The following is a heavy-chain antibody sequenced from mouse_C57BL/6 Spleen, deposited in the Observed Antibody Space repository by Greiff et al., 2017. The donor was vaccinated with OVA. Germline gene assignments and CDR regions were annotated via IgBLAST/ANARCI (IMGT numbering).Heavy chain of an antibody. J-gene: IGHJ2*01. D-gene: IGHD1-1*01. V-gene: IGHV1-64*01. CDR1: GYTFTSYW. CDR3: ARQNSEYYYGSSFDY. CDR2: IHPNSGST. Sequence: VKLQQPGAELVKPGASVKLSCKASGYTFTSYWMHWVKQRPGQGLEWIGMIHPNSGSTNYNEKFKSKATLTVDKSSSTAYMQLSSLTSEDSAVYYCARQNSEYYYGSSFDYWGQGTTLTVSS.